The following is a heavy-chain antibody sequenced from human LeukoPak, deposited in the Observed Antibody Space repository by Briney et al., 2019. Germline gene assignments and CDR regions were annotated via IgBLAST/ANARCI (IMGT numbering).Heavy chain of an antibody. J-gene: IGHJ5*02. CDR1: GGSFSDYY. CDR2: IYSSGST. V-gene: IGHV4-30-4*01. CDR3: ARGRYTYGLGP. Sequence: PSETLSLTCAVYGGSFSDYYWSWIRQPPGKGLEWIGYIYSSGSTYYTPSLRSRLTISVDTSKTQFSLNLSSVTAADTAVYFCARGRYTYGLGPWGQGTLVTVSS. D-gene: IGHD5-18*01.